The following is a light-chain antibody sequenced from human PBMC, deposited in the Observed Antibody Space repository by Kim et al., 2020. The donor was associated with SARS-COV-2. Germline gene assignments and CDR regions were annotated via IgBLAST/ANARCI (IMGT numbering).Light chain of an antibody. Sequence: APGKTARIDCGGNDIESNSVHWYQQKPGQAPVVVIYYDSDRPSGIPERFSGSNSGNTATLTISRVEAGDEADYYCQVWDSNSDQGVFGGGTKVTVL. CDR2: YDS. CDR1: DIESNS. CDR3: QVWDSNSDQGV. J-gene: IGLJ3*02. V-gene: IGLV3-21*04.